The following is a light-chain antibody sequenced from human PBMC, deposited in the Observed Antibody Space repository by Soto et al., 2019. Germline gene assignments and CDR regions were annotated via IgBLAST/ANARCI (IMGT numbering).Light chain of an antibody. Sequence: QSVLTQPASVSGSPGPSITISCTGTSSDVGGYNYVSWYQQHPGKAPKLMIYEVSNRPSGVSNRFSGSKSGNTASLTISGLQAEDEADYDCSSYTSSSTRVFGGGTKLTVL. CDR3: SSYTSSSTRV. CDR1: SSDVGGYNY. J-gene: IGLJ3*02. CDR2: EVS. V-gene: IGLV2-14*01.